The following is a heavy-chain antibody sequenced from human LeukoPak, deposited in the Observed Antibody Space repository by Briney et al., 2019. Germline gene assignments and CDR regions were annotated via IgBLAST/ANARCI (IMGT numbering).Heavy chain of an antibody. CDR3: ARVNMVRGVISFNYYYYMDV. Sequence: ASVKVSCKPSGYTFTSYGISWVRQAPGQGLEWMGWISAYNGNTNYAQNFQGRVTMTTDTSTSTAYMELRSLRSEDTAVYYCARVNMVRGVISFNYYYYMDVWGKGTTVTVSS. J-gene: IGHJ6*03. CDR1: GYTFTSYG. D-gene: IGHD3-10*01. CDR2: ISAYNGNT. V-gene: IGHV1-18*01.